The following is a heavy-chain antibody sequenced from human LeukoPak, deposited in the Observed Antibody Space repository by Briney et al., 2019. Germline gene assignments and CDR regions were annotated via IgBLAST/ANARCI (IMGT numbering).Heavy chain of an antibody. D-gene: IGHD2/OR15-2a*01. CDR2: TYYRSKWYN. V-gene: IGHV6-1*01. CDR3: ARNIREYDDDAFDI. Sequence: SQALSLTCLISVWSDSRNSAAWNLHSPSPSRSLEWLGRTYYRSKWYNDYAVSVKSRITINPDTSKNQFSLQLNSVTPEDTAVCYCARNIREYDDDAFDIWGQGTMVTVSS. CDR1: VWSDSRNSAA. J-gene: IGHJ3*02.